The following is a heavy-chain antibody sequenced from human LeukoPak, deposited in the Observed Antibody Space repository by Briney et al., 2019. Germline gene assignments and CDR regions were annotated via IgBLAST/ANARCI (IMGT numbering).Heavy chain of an antibody. CDR2: INHSGST. V-gene: IGHV4-34*01. CDR3: ARPTTYYYDSSGQPPLGYFDY. Sequence: SETLSLTCTVSGGSISSYYWSWIRQPPGKGLEWTGEINHSGSTNYNPSLKSRVTISVDTSKNQFSLKLSSVTAADTAVYYCARPTTYYYDSSGQPPLGYFDYWGQGTLVTVSS. D-gene: IGHD3-22*01. J-gene: IGHJ4*02. CDR1: GGSISSYY.